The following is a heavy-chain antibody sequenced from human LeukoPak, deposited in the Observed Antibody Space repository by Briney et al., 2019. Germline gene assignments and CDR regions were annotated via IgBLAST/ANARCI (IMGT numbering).Heavy chain of an antibody. CDR3: AKLMITMVRGVITEAKNFDY. D-gene: IGHD3-10*01. V-gene: IGHV3-23*01. Sequence: GGSLRLSCAASGFTFGSYAMSWVRQAPVKALEWVSAISGSGGSTYYADSVKGRFTISRDNSKNTLYLQMNSLRAEDTAVYYCAKLMITMVRGVITEAKNFDYWGQGTLVTVSS. CDR2: ISGSGGST. CDR1: GFTFGSYA. J-gene: IGHJ4*02.